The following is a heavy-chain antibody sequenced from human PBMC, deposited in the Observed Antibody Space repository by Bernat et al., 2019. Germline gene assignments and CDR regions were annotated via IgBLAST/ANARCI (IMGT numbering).Heavy chain of an antibody. D-gene: IGHD3-9*01. CDR3: AGGGQYHVFEYYYYGMDV. CDR2: ISSSSSYT. Sequence: QVQLVESGGGLVKPGGSLRLSCAASGFTFSDYYMSWFRQAPGKGLEWVSYISSSSSYTNYADSVKGRFTISRDNAKNSLYLQMNSLRAEDTAVYYCAGGGQYHVFEYYYYGMDVWGQGTTVTVSS. J-gene: IGHJ6*02. CDR1: GFTFSDYY. V-gene: IGHV3-11*05.